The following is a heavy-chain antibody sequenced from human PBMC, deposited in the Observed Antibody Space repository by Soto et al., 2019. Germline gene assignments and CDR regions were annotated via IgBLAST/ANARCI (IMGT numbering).Heavy chain of an antibody. V-gene: IGHV1-18*04. CDR1: DYTFTSYG. Sequence: ASVNVSCKASDYTFTSYGISWVRQAPGQGLEWMRWISAYHCXTNYAQELEGRVTMTTDTSTSTAYMERRSLRSDDTAVYYCAIPPDYGGSTSCYLGFDPGGQGALVTVSS. J-gene: IGHJ5*02. CDR2: ISAYHCXT. D-gene: IGHD2-2*01. CDR3: AIPPDYGGSTSCYLGFDP.